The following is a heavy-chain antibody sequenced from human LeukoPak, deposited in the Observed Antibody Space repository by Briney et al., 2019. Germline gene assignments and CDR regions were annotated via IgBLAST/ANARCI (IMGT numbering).Heavy chain of an antibody. V-gene: IGHV3-21*01. Sequence: GGALRLSCAASGFTFSSYSMNLVRQAPGKGLEWVSSISSSSSYIYYADSLKGRFTISRDNAKTSLYLNMNSLRAEDTAVYYCARGPSGYSYGTYFDYWGQGTLVTVSS. J-gene: IGHJ4*02. D-gene: IGHD5-18*01. CDR1: GFTFSSYS. CDR3: ARGPSGYSYGTYFDY. CDR2: ISSSSSYI.